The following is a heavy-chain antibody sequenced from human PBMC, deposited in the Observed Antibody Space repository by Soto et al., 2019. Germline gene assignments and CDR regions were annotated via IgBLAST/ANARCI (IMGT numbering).Heavy chain of an antibody. V-gene: IGHV3-7*03. CDR2: TKQDGSEK. Sequence: ESGGGLVQPGGSLRLACAASGFTFSSYWMSWVRQAPGKGLEWVANTKQDGSEKYYVDSVKGRFTISRDNAKNSLYLQMNSLRAEDTAVYYCADSRDYDIPYFDYWGQGTLVTVSS. CDR1: GFTFSSYW. D-gene: IGHD3-9*01. J-gene: IGHJ4*02. CDR3: ADSRDYDIPYFDY.